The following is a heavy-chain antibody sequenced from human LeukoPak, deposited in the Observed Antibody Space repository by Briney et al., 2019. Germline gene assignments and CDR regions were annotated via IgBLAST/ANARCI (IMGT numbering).Heavy chain of an antibody. D-gene: IGHD6-13*01. CDR2: ISYDGSYI. CDR1: GFTFSYYG. V-gene: IGHV3-33*06. J-gene: IGHJ4*02. CDR3: AKIVQFTAATGTGLDY. Sequence: GGALRLSCAASGFTFSYYGMHWVRQAPGKGLDWVALISYDGSYIYYADSVKGRFTISRDNSKNTMYMQMNSLRAEDTAVYYCAKIVQFTAATGTGLDYWGQGTLVTVST.